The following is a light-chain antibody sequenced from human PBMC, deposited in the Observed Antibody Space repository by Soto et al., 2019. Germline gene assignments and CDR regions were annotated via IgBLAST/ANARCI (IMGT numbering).Light chain of an antibody. V-gene: IGLV2-14*01. CDR1: SSDVGGYNY. CDR2: DVS. J-gene: IGLJ2*01. CDR3: SSSTSRSTVV. Sequence: QSALTQPASVSGSPGQSITISCTGTSSDVGGYNYVSWYQQHPGKAPTLMIYDVSNRPSGVSNRFSGSKSGNTASLTISGLQAEDEDDYYCSSSTSRSTVVFGGGTKLTVL.